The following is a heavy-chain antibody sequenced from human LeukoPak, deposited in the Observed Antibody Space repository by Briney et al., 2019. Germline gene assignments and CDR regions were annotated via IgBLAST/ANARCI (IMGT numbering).Heavy chain of an antibody. J-gene: IGHJ1*01. Sequence: ASVKVSCKVSGYTLTELSMHWVRQAPGKGLEWMGGFDPEDGETIYAQKFQGRVTMTEDTSTDTAYMELSSLRSEDTAVYYCSRDTRAADAEYFQHWGQAPWSSSPQ. CDR2: FDPEDGET. V-gene: IGHV1-24*01. CDR3: SRDTRAADAEYFQH. CDR1: GYTLTELS. D-gene: IGHD2-15*01.